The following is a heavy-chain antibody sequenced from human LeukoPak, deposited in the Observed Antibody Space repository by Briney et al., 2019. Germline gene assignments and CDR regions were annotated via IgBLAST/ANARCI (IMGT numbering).Heavy chain of an antibody. J-gene: IGHJ4*02. V-gene: IGHV1-18*01. CDR2: ISTYNGNT. CDR1: GYTFTNYG. Sequence: ASVKVSCKTSGYTFTNYGISWMRQAPGQGLEWMGWISTYNGNTKYAQRVQGRVTMTTDTSTSTAYMQLNSLRSDDTAVYYCARGSSSSSSLDYWGQGTLVTVSS. CDR3: ARGSSSSSSLDY. D-gene: IGHD6-6*01.